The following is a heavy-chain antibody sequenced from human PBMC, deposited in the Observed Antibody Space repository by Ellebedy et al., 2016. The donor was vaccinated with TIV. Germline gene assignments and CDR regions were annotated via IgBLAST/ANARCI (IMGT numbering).Heavy chain of an antibody. CDR1: GGPVSSGSYH. D-gene: IGHD4-23*01. Sequence: MPSETLSLTCTVSGGPVSSGSYHWSWIRQPPGKELEWIGHIYYSGSTNYNPSLKSRVTVSVDTSKNQFSLKLSSVTAADTAVYYCATPVGYWGQGTLVTVAS. V-gene: IGHV4-61*01. CDR3: ATPVGY. J-gene: IGHJ4*02. CDR2: IYYSGST.